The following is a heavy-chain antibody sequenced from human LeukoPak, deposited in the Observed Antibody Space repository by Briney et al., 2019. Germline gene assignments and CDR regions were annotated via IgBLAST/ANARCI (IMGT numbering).Heavy chain of an antibody. J-gene: IGHJ4*02. Sequence: GGSLRLSCAASGFTFDDYAMHWVRQAPGKGLEWVSGISWNSGSIGYADSVKGRFTISRDNAKNSLYLQMNSLRAEDTALYYCAKDNGRRLDIFDYWGQGTLVTVSS. CDR1: GFTFDDYA. D-gene: IGHD2-2*03. V-gene: IGHV3-9*01. CDR3: AKDNGRRLDIFDY. CDR2: ISWNSGSI.